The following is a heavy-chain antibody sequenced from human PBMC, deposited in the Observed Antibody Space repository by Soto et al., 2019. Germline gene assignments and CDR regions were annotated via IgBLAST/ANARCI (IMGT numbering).Heavy chain of an antibody. CDR1: GFTFDDYG. J-gene: IGHJ4*02. D-gene: IGHD3-10*01. CDR3: AKSQSPMVRGVIEAFDY. Sequence: EVPLVESGGGVVRPGGSLRLSCVASGFTFDDYGMSWVRQVPGKGLEWVSGINWNGGTTHYADSLKGRFTISRDNAWNSLYLQMNSLRAEDTALYYCAKSQSPMVRGVIEAFDYWGQGTLVTVSS. V-gene: IGHV3-20*04. CDR2: INWNGGTT.